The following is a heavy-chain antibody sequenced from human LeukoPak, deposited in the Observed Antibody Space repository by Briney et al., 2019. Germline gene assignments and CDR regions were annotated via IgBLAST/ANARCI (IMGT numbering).Heavy chain of an antibody. J-gene: IGHJ2*01. CDR1: GFTFSNYA. Sequence: GGSLRLSCAASGFTFSNYAINWVRQAPGKGLEWVSAISGSGSTTHYADSVKDRFTISRDNSKDTLFLQMNSLRAEDTAIYYCAKGSYYDASGYYFTSWYFDLWGRGAVVTVSS. CDR2: ISGSGSTT. D-gene: IGHD3-22*01. CDR3: AKGSYYDASGYYFTSWYFDL. V-gene: IGHV3-23*01.